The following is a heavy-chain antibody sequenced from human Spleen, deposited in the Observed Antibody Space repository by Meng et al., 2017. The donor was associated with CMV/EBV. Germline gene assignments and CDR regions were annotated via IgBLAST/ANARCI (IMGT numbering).Heavy chain of an antibody. CDR1: GYDFRNYW. V-gene: IGHV5-51*01. CDR2: IYPDDSDT. J-gene: IGHJ4*02. CDR3: VRLATSSSFYYFDS. Sequence: GESLRLSCQGSGYDFRNYWLGWVRQKPGKGLEWMGFIYPDDSDTRYSPSFQGQVTISADKSISTAYLRWSSLKASDTAIYYCVRLATSSSFYYFDSWGQGTLVTVSS. D-gene: IGHD6-13*01.